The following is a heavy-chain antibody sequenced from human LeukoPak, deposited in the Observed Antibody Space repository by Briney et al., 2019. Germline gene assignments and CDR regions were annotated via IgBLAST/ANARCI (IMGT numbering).Heavy chain of an antibody. CDR1: GFTVSSNY. D-gene: IGHD3-22*01. CDR2: ISGSGGST. Sequence: GGSLRLSCAASGFTVSSNYMSWVRQAPGKGLEWVSAISGSGGSTYYADSVKGRFTISRDNSKNTLYLQMNSLRAEDTAVYYCAKGSRLVSSGLDYWGQGTLVTVSS. V-gene: IGHV3-23*01. J-gene: IGHJ4*02. CDR3: AKGSRLVSSGLDY.